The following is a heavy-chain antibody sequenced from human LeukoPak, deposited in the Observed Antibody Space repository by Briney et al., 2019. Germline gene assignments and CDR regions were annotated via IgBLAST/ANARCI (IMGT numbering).Heavy chain of an antibody. Sequence: HGESLKISCKGSGYSFTSYWIGWVRQMPGKGLEWLGIMYPGDSETRYSPSFQGQVTISDDKSISTAYLQWSSLKASDTAMYYCASATELRGGFDYWGQGALVTVSS. CDR3: ASATELRGGFDY. CDR2: MYPGDSET. CDR1: GYSFTSYW. D-gene: IGHD3-10*01. V-gene: IGHV5-51*01. J-gene: IGHJ4*02.